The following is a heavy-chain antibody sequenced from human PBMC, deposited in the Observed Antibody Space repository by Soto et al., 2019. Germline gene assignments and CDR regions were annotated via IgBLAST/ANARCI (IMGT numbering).Heavy chain of an antibody. CDR3: ARDQSWHDLVWWFDP. V-gene: IGHV1-69*04. J-gene: IGHJ5*02. D-gene: IGHD1-1*01. CDR1: GGTFSSYT. Sequence: GASVKVSCKASGGTFSSYTISWVRQAPGQGLEWMGRIIPILGIANYAQKFQGRVTMTSDTSTSTVYMELTSLSSEDTAIYYCARDQSWHDLVWWFDPWGQGTLVTVSS. CDR2: IIPILGIA.